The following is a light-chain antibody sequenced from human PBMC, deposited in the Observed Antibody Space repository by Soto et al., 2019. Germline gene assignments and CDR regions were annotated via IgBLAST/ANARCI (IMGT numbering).Light chain of an antibody. CDR3: LLSYSDTRPV. CDR2: DTS. J-gene: IGLJ2*01. V-gene: IGLV7-46*01. Sequence: QAVVTQEPSLTVSPGGTVTLTCDSSTGAVTSGHYPYWFQQKPGQAPRGLIYDTSRKHSWTPARFSGSLLGGKAALALSGAQPEVEAEYYCLLSYSDTRPVFGGGTKLTVL. CDR1: TGAVTSGHY.